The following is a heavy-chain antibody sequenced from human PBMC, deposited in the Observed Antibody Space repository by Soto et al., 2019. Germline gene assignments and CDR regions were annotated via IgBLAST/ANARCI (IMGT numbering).Heavy chain of an antibody. D-gene: IGHD2-15*01. Sequence: QLQLQESDPGLVKPSETLSLTCTVSGGSISSSSYYWGWIRQPPGKGLEWIGSIYYSGSTYYNPSLKSRVTITVDTSKNQFSLKLSSVTAADTAVYYCARRAQYCSGGSCYPNWFDPWGQGTLVTVSS. CDR1: GGSISSSSYY. V-gene: IGHV4-39*01. CDR3: ARRAQYCSGGSCYPNWFDP. CDR2: IYYSGST. J-gene: IGHJ5*02.